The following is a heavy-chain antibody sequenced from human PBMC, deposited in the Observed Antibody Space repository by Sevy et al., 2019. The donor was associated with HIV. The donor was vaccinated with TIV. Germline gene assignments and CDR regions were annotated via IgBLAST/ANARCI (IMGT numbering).Heavy chain of an antibody. D-gene: IGHD1-1*01. Sequence: GGSLRLSCSASGFTFRSFSMHWVRQAPGKGLEWGAAIWYDGRTKQHADSVKGRFTISRDNSKNMLSLEMNSLRAEDTSLYRSARDSARVIVPTAGFDSWGQGTVVTVSS. CDR3: ARDSARVIVPTAGFDS. J-gene: IGHJ5*01. CDR1: GFTFRSFS. V-gene: IGHV3-33*01. CDR2: IWYDGRTK.